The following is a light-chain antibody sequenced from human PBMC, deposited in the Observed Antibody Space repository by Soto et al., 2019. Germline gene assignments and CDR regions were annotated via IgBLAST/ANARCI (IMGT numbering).Light chain of an antibody. V-gene: IGLV2-23*02. CDR2: EVS. Sequence: QSLLTQPASVSGSPGQSITISCTGTHSDVGSYNLVSWYQQHPGKAPKVIIYEVSERPSGVSDRFSGSKSGNTASLMISGLQAEDEADYYCCSYAGSTTQTYVFGSGTKVTV. CDR3: CSYAGSTTQTYV. J-gene: IGLJ1*01. CDR1: HSDVGSYNL.